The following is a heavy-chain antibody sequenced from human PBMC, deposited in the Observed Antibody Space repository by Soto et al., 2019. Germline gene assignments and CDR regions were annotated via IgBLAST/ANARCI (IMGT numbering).Heavy chain of an antibody. V-gene: IGHV4-4*07. D-gene: IGHD6-19*01. CDR3: ARDGGFSSGWTTYFDH. Sequence: QVQLQESGPGLVKPSETLSLTCTVSGGSISDYYWTWIWQPAGKGLEWIGRVYSSGSTNYNPSLKRRVTMSVDRAKNQFSLKLNFVTAADSAVYYCARDGGFSSGWTTYFDHWGQGALVTVSS. CDR1: GGSISDYY. CDR2: VYSSGST. J-gene: IGHJ4*02.